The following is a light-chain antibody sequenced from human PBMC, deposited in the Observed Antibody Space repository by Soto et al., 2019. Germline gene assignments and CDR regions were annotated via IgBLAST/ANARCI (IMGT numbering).Light chain of an antibody. CDR2: TSG. Sequence: IQMTQSPSSLSASVGDRVTITCRASQRITTYLNWYQQKPGAAPKLLIYTSGTLQRGVPSRFSGNGSGTDLTLAITALRPEDCATYFCQQTCSTPYTFGQGTKLEIK. V-gene: IGKV1-39*01. J-gene: IGKJ2*01. CDR1: QRITTY. CDR3: QQTCSTPYT.